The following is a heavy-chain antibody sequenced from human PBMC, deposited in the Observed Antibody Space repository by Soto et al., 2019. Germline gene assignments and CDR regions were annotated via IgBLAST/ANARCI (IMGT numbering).Heavy chain of an antibody. CDR2: LNPNSGDT. D-gene: IGHD6-19*01. V-gene: IGHV1-8*01. J-gene: IGHJ4*02. Sequence: QVQLVQSGAEVKKPGASVKVSCKASGYTFSSYDINWVRQATGQGLEWMGWLNPNSGDTGYAQKFQGRVTRTRNTSRNTAYIELSRLPSDDTAVYYCATSGGGWYLYWGQGTLVTVSS. CDR1: GYTFSSYD. CDR3: ATSGGGWYLY.